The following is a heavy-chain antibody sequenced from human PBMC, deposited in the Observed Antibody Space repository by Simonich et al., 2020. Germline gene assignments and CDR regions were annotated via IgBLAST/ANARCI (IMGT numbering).Heavy chain of an antibody. CDR2: ISGSGGST. CDR1: GFTFSSYA. Sequence: GGGLVQPGGSLRLSCAASGFTFSSYAMSWVRQAPGKGLEWVSAISGSGGSTYYADSVKGRFTISRGNSKNTLYLQMNSLSAEDTAVYYCAKDLGERITMIVVVIDAFDIWGQGTMVTVSS. V-gene: IGHV3-23*01. J-gene: IGHJ3*02. D-gene: IGHD3-22*01. CDR3: AKDLGERITMIVVVIDAFDI.